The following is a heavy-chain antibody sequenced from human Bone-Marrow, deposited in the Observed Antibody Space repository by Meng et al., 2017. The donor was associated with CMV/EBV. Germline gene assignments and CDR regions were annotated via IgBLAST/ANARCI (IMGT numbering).Heavy chain of an antibody. J-gene: IGHJ6*01. CDR3: ARGYPPFSRRYGMDA. CDR1: GGSFSGYY. Sequence: SETLSLTCAVYGGSFSGYYWSWIRQPPGKGLEWIGEINHSGSTNYNPSLKSRVTISVDTSKNQFSLKLSSVTAADTAVYYCARGYPPFSRRYGMDAWGQGTTVTVSS. V-gene: IGHV4-34*01. CDR2: INHSGST.